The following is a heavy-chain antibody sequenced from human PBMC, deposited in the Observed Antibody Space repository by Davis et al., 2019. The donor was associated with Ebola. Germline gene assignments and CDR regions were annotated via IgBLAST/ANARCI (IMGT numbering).Heavy chain of an antibody. J-gene: IGHJ6*02. CDR1: GYSFTSYW. V-gene: IGHV5-51*01. CDR3: ARQLIRYGDYTPYGMDV. CDR2: IYPGDSDT. Sequence: GESLKISCKGSGYSFTSYWIGWVRQMPGKGLEWMGIIYPGDSDTRYSPSFQGQVTISADKSISTAYLQWSSLKASDTAMYYCARQLIRYGDYTPYGMDVWGQGTTVTVSS. D-gene: IGHD4-17*01.